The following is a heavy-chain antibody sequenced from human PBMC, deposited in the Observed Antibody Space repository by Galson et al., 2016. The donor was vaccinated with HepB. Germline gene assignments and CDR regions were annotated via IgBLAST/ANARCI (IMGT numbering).Heavy chain of an antibody. D-gene: IGHD6-19*01. CDR2: ISGGGTGT. V-gene: IGHV3-23*01. CDR1: GFSISIYS. Sequence: SLRLSCAASGFSISIYSMNWVRQAPGKGLEWVSAISGGGTGTSYTDSVKGRFTISRDNSKNTLYLQMNSLRAEDAAVYYCAKISLFRYNSGWGGSFDIWGRGTMVTVSS. CDR3: AKISLFRYNSGWGGSFDI. J-gene: IGHJ3*02.